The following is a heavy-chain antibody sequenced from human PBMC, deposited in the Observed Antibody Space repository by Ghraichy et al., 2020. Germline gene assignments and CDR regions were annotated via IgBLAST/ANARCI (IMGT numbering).Heavy chain of an antibody. CDR1: GFTFSSYA. J-gene: IGHJ2*01. Sequence: GGSLRLSCAASGFTFSSYAMSWVRQAPGKGLEWVSAISGSGGSTYYADSVKGRFTISRDNSKNTLYLQMNSLRAEDTAVYYCGRRSWLADWYFDLWGRGTLVTVSS. V-gene: IGHV3-23*01. D-gene: IGHD6-19*01. CDR2: ISGSGGST. CDR3: GRRSWLADWYFDL.